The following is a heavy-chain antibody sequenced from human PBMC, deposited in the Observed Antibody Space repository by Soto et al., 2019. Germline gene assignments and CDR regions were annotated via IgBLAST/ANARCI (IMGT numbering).Heavy chain of an antibody. D-gene: IGHD6-19*01. CDR3: ARAVAVPADLDY. CDR2: INAGNGNT. Sequence: GASVKISCTASGYTFTSYAMHWGRQAPGQRLEWMGWINAGNGNTKYSQKFQGRVTITRDTSASTAYMELSSLRSEDTSVYYCARAVAVPADLDYWGQGTLVTVS. V-gene: IGHV1-3*01. J-gene: IGHJ4*02. CDR1: GYTFTSYA.